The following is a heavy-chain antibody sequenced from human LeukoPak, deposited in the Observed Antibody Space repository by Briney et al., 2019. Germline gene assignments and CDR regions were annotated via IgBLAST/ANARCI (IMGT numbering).Heavy chain of an antibody. J-gene: IGHJ4*02. V-gene: IGHV4-4*07. CDR2: ICLSADT. CDR1: GGSISNWC. D-gene: IGHD1-1*01. Sequence: SETLSLTCSVSGGSISNWCWNWTRQPAGKGLEWIGRICLSADTNYKPSLKSRVTMSADMSNNEISLKLSSVTAADTAVYFCATGIAVYDYWGQGILVTVSS. CDR3: ATGIAVYDY.